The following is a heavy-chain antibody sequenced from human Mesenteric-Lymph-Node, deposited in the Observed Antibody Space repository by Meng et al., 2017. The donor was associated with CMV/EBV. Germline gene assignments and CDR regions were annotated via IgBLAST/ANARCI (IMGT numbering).Heavy chain of an antibody. D-gene: IGHD3-22*01. V-gene: IGHV1-46*01. CDR1: GGTFSNYA. Sequence: ASVKVSCKASGGTFSNYAFSWVRQVPGQGLEWMGLINPSGGSTSYAQKFQGRITMTRDTSTSTVYMELSSLRSEDTAMYYCARDLGGYYDSSGPTLGYGMDVWGQGTTVTVSS. CDR3: ARDLGGYYDSSGPTLGYGMDV. CDR2: INPSGGST. J-gene: IGHJ6*02.